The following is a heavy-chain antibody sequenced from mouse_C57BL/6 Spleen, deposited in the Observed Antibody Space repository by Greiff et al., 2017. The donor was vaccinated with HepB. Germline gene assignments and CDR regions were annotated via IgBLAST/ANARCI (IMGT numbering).Heavy chain of an antibody. V-gene: IGHV5-6*01. D-gene: IGHD3-2*02. CDR3: ERQGGSGYPAWFAY. Sequence: EVKLVESGGDLVKPGGSLKLSCAASGFTFSSYGMSWVRQTPDKRLEWVATISSGGSYTYYPDSVKGRFTISRDNAKNTLYLQMSSLKSEDTAMYYCERQGGSGYPAWFAYWGQGTLVTVSA. CDR1: GFTFSSYG. CDR2: ISSGGSYT. J-gene: IGHJ3*01.